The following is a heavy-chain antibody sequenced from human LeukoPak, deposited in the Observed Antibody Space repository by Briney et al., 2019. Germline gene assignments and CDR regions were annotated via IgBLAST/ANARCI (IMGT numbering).Heavy chain of an antibody. Sequence: GGSLRLSCAASGFTFSSYSMNWVRQAPGKGLEWVSSISSSSSYIYYADSVKGRFTISRDNAKNSLFLQMNSLRVEDTAVYYCARMSGSDLVYYYYGLDVWGQVTTVTVSS. D-gene: IGHD1-26*01. CDR1: GFTFSSYS. CDR3: ARMSGSDLVYYYYGLDV. J-gene: IGHJ6*02. CDR2: ISSSSSYI. V-gene: IGHV3-21*01.